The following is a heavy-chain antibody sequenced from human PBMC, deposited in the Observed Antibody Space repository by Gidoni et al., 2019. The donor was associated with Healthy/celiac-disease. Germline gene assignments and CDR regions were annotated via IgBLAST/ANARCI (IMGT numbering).Heavy chain of an antibody. CDR1: GFPFSDYS. V-gene: IGHV3-11*01. CDR2: ISGSDSTI. D-gene: IGHD5-12*01. J-gene: IGHJ6*02. CDR3: ATTTGGYDMYYYYYGMDV. Sequence: QVQLVESGGGLVKPGGALRLSCAASGFPFSDYSMSWIRQAPGKGLVWLSYISGSDSTIYYADSVKGRFTISRDNAKNSLYLQMNSLRAEDTAVYFCATTTGGYDMYYYYYGMDVWGQGTTVIVSS.